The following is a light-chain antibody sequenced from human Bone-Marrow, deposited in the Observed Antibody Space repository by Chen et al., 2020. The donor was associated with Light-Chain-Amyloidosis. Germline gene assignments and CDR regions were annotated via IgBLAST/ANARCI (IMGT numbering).Light chain of an antibody. Sequence: SYELTQPPSVSVSPGQTARITCSGDDLPTKYAYWYQQKPGQAPVLVIHRDTERPSGSSERFSGYSSGTTATLTISGFQAEDEADYHCKSADISGTYDVIFGGGTKLTVL. CDR3: KSADISGTYDVI. CDR1: DLPTKY. J-gene: IGLJ2*01. V-gene: IGLV3-25*03. CDR2: RDT.